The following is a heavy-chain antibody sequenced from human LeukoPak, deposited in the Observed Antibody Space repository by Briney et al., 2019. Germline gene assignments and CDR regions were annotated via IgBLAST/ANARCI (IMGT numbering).Heavy chain of an antibody. CDR3: ARGRGKRITIFGVTYNWFDP. D-gene: IGHD3-3*01. J-gene: IGHJ5*02. V-gene: IGHV4-30-4*08. CDR2: IYYSGST. Sequence: SQTLSLTCTVSGGSISSGDYYWSWIRQPPGKGLEWIGYIYYSGSTYYNPSLKSRVTISVDTSKNQFSLKLSSVTAADAAVYYCARGRGKRITIFGVTYNWFDPWGQGTLVTVSS. CDR1: GGSISSGDYY.